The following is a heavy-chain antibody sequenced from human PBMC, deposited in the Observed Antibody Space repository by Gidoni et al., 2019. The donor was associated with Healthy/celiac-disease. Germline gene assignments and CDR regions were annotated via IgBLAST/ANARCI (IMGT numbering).Heavy chain of an antibody. Sequence: QVQLQESGPGLVKPSETLSLTCTVSGGSVSSGSSYWSWIRQPPGKGLEWIGYIYYSGSTNYNPSLKSRVTISVDTSKNQFSLKLSSVTAADTAVYYCARDIWDYYGSGSYYRYYGMDVWGKGTTVTVSS. CDR1: GGSVSSGSSY. J-gene: IGHJ6*04. V-gene: IGHV4-61*01. CDR3: ARDIWDYYGSGSYYRYYGMDV. D-gene: IGHD3-10*01. CDR2: IYYSGST.